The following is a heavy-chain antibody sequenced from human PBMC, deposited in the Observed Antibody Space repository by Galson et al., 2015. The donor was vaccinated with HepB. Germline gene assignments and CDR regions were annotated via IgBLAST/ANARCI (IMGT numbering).Heavy chain of an antibody. CDR3: VRGYNGFDS. Sequence: SLRLSCAVSGFTFSDHYMDWVRQAPGKGLEWAGRSRNKLHSYSTEYGTSVKGRFTISRDFSKNSLLLQMNSLKTEDTAVYYCVRGYNGFDSWGQGTLVTVTS. J-gene: IGHJ5*01. CDR1: GFTFSDHY. CDR2: SRNKLHSYST. V-gene: IGHV3-72*01. D-gene: IGHD5-24*01.